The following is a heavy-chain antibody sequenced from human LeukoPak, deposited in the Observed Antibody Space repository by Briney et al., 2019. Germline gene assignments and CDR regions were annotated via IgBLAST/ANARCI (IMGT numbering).Heavy chain of an antibody. V-gene: IGHV1-2*02. J-gene: IGHJ4*02. CDR1: GYTFTGYY. CDR3: ARDPAGTQSH. D-gene: IGHD6-19*01. CDR2: INPNSGGT. Sequence: GASVKVSCKASGYTFTGYYMHWVRQAPGQGLEWMGWINPNSGGTNYAQKFQGRVTMTRDTSISTAYMELGRLRSDDTAVYYCARDPAGTQSHWGQGTLVTVSS.